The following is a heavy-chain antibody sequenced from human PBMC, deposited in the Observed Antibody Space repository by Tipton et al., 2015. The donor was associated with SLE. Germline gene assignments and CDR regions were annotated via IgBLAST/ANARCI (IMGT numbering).Heavy chain of an antibody. Sequence: RSLRLSCAASGFAFSSYGMHWVRQAPGKGLEWVAVISYDGSNKYYADSVKGRFTISRDNSKNTLYLQMNSLRAEDTAVYYCARSLRFLEWLLTDAFDIWGQGTMVTVSS. CDR1: GFAFSSYG. J-gene: IGHJ3*02. V-gene: IGHV3-30*03. D-gene: IGHD3-3*01. CDR3: ARSLRFLEWLLTDAFDI. CDR2: ISYDGSNK.